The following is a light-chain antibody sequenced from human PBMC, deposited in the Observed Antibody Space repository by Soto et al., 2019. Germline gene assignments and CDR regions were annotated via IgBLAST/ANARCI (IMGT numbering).Light chain of an antibody. V-gene: IGKV3-20*01. Sequence: EIVLTQSPGTLSLSPGERATLSCRASQSVSRSYLAWYQQKPGQAPRLLIYGASSRATGIPDRFSGSGSGTAFTLTISRLEPEDFAVYYCQQYPGYTFGQGTKLEIK. CDR2: GAS. CDR3: QQYPGYT. J-gene: IGKJ2*01. CDR1: QSVSRSY.